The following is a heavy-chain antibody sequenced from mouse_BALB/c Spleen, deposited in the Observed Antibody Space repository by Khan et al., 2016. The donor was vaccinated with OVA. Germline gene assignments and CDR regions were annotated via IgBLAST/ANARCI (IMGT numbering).Heavy chain of an antibody. J-gene: IGHJ2*01. CDR3: ARQGSRDVVFDY. D-gene: IGHD1-1*02. V-gene: IGHV5-9-3*01. CDR2: ISSGGSYT. Sequence: EVELVESGGGLVKPGGSLKLSCAASGFIFSSFAMSWIRQTPEKRLEWVATISSGGSYTYYPDSVKGRFTISRDNGKKTLYLQMSSLRSEDTAMYYCARQGSRDVVFDYWGQGTTLTVSS. CDR1: GFIFSSFA.